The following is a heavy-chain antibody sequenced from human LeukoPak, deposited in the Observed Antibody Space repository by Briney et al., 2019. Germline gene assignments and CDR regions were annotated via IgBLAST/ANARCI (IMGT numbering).Heavy chain of an antibody. CDR2: TSGSGGST. CDR1: GFTFSSYA. D-gene: IGHD5-18*01. J-gene: IGHJ4*02. Sequence: GGSLRLSCAASGFTFSSYAMSWVRQAPGKGLEWVSATSGSGGSTYYADSVKGRFTISRDNSKNTLYLQMNSLRAEDTAVYYCAKDFRRGYSYGYYFDYWGQGTLVTVSS. CDR3: AKDFRRGYSYGYYFDY. V-gene: IGHV3-23*01.